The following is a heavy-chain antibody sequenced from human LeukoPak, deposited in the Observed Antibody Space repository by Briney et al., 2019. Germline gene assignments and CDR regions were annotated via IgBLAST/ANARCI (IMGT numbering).Heavy chain of an antibody. J-gene: IGHJ6*02. V-gene: IGHV5-51*01. D-gene: IGHD1-1*01. CDR1: GYSFTSYW. CDR3: ASHKLERQYYYYGMDV. CDR2: IYPGDSDT. Sequence: GESLKISCKGSGYSFTSYWIGWVRQMPGKGLGWMGIIYPGDSDTRYSPSFQGQVTISADKSISTAYLQWSSLKASDTAMYYCASHKLERQYYYYGMDVWGQGTTVTVSS.